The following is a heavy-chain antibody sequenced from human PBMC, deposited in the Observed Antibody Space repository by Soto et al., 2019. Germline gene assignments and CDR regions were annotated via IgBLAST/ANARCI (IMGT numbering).Heavy chain of an antibody. Sequence: GGSLRLSCAASGFTFSSYSMHWVRQAPGKGLEWLAVISSDGNNKYYADSVKGRFTISRDNSRSMLFLQMNSLRAEDTALYYCTKDKVPDGVWDFDYWGQGTLVTVSS. D-gene: IGHD2-2*01. CDR3: TKDKVPDGVWDFDY. V-gene: IGHV3-30-3*01. CDR1: GFTFSSYS. J-gene: IGHJ4*02. CDR2: ISSDGNNK.